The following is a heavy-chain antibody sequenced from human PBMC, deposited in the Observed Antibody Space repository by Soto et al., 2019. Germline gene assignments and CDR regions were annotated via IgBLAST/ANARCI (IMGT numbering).Heavy chain of an antibody. CDR3: AGYVGQPTYIDY. CDR2: IYYSGST. J-gene: IGHJ4*02. Sequence: SETLSLTCTVSGGSISSYYWSWIRQPPGKGLEWIGYIYYSGSTNYNPSLKSRVTISVDTSKNQFSLKLSSVTAADTAVYYCAGYVGQPTYIDYWGQGTLVTVSS. CDR1: GGSISSYY. V-gene: IGHV4-59*01. D-gene: IGHD3-10*02.